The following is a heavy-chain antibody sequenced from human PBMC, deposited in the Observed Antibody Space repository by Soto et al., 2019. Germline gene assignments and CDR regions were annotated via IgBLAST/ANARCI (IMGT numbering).Heavy chain of an antibody. Sequence: QVQLVQSGAEVKKPGASVKVSCKASGYTFTSYGISWVRQAPGQGLEWMGWISAYNGNTNYAQKLQGRVTMTPDPSTSTAYMELRSLGADDTAVYYCARDRQSRGYKGYYWGQGTLVTVSS. CDR1: GYTFTSYG. J-gene: IGHJ4*02. CDR2: ISAYNGNT. CDR3: ARDRQSRGYKGYY. V-gene: IGHV1-18*01. D-gene: IGHD6-25*01.